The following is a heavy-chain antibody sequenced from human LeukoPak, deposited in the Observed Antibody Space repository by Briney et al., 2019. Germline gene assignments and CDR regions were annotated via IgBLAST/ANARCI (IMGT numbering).Heavy chain of an antibody. Sequence: ASVKGSCKASGGTFSSYAISWVRQAPGQGLEWMGGIIPIFGTANYAQKFQGRVTITADESTSTAYMELSSLRSEDTAVYYCAREKYSGYDSLCFDYWGQGTLVTVSS. CDR3: AREKYSGYDSLCFDY. J-gene: IGHJ4*02. CDR2: IIPIFGTA. CDR1: GGTFSSYA. D-gene: IGHD5-12*01. V-gene: IGHV1-69*13.